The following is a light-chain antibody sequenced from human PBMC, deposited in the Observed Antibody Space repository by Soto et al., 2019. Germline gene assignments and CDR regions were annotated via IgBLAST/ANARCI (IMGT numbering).Light chain of an antibody. Sequence: DFVMTQSPDSLAVSLGERATINCKSSQSVLSSYNNKNYSNNKNYLAWFQQKPGQPPKLLISWASTRESGVPDRFSGSGSGTDFTLTISSLQAEDVAVYYCQQYHSDPITFGQGTRLEI. V-gene: IGKV4-1*01. CDR1: QSVLSSYNNKNYSNNKNY. CDR3: QQYHSDPIT. J-gene: IGKJ5*01. CDR2: WAS.